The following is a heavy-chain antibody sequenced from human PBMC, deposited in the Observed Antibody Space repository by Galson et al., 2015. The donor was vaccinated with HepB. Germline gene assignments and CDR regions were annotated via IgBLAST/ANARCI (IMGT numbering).Heavy chain of an antibody. D-gene: IGHD3-9*01. CDR3: AKYDGHYDILTGLNWFDP. J-gene: IGHJ5*02. V-gene: IGHV3-23*01. Sequence: SLRLSCAASGFTSSSYAMSWVRQAPGKGLEWVSAISGSGGSTYYADSVKGRFTISRDNSKNTLYLQMNSLRAEDTAVYYCAKYDGHYDILTGLNWFDPWGQGTLVTVSS. CDR2: ISGSGGST. CDR1: GFTSSSYA.